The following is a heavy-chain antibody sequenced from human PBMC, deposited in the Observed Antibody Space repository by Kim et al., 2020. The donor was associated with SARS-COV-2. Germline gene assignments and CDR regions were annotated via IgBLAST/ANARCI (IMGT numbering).Heavy chain of an antibody. CDR2: IYYSGST. CDR3: ARAKNRIVVVIGAFDI. J-gene: IGHJ3*02. CDR1: GGSISSGGYY. D-gene: IGHD3-22*01. Sequence: SETLSLTCTVSGGSISSGGYYWSWIRQHPGKGLEWIGYIYYSGSTYYNPSLKSQVTISVDTSKNQFSLKLSSVTAADTAVYYCARAKNRIVVVIGAFDIWGQGTMVTVSS. V-gene: IGHV4-31*01.